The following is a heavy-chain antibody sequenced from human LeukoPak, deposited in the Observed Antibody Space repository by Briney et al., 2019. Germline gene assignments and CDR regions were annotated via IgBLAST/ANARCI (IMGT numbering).Heavy chain of an antibody. CDR3: ARDHSSGWYSDYFDY. CDR1: GFTFSSYG. J-gene: IGHJ4*02. V-gene: IGHV3-33*01. CDR2: IWYDGSNK. Sequence: GGSLRLSCAASGFTFSSYGMHWVRQAPGKGLEWVAVIWYDGSNKYYADSVKGRFTISRDNSKNTLYLQMNSLRAEDTAVYYCARDHSSGWYSDYFDYWGQGTLATVSS. D-gene: IGHD6-19*01.